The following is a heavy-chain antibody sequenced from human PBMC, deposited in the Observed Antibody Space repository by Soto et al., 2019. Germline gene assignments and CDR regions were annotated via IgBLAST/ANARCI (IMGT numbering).Heavy chain of an antibody. Sequence: SLSCTVSGGSISSSSYYCGWLRQPPVKGLEGIGSIYYSGSTYYNPSLRSRVTISVDTSKNQFSLKLSSVTAADTAVYYCASWALYYYDSSGYSERMDVWGQAITVTAS. V-gene: IGHV4-39*01. CDR2: IYYSGST. CDR3: ASWALYYYDSSGYSERMDV. J-gene: IGHJ6*02. CDR1: GGSISSSSYY. D-gene: IGHD3-22*01.